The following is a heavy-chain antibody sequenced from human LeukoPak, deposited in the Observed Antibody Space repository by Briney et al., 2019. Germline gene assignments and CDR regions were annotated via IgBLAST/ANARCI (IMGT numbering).Heavy chain of an antibody. CDR2: IYTSGST. J-gene: IGHJ4*02. CDR1: GGSISSYY. V-gene: IGHV4-4*07. CDR3: GRETGYCSGGSCYVQVDY. D-gene: IGHD2-15*01. Sequence: PSETLSLTCAVSGGSISSYYWSWIRQPAGKGLEWIGRIYTSGSTNYNPSLKSRVTMSVDTSKNQFSLKLSSVTAADTAVYYCGRETGYCSGGSCYVQVDYWGQGTLVTVSS.